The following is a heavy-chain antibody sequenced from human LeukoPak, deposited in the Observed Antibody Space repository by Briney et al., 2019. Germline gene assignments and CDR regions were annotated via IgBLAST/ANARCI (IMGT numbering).Heavy chain of an antibody. CDR2: ISGSGGST. Sequence: GGSLRLSCAASGFTFSDYSMNWVRQAPGKGLEWVSAISGSGGSTYYADSVKGRFTISRDNSKNTLYLQMNSLRAEDTAVYYCAKELGSSWYSYFDYWGQGTLVTVSS. CDR3: AKELGSSWYSYFDY. V-gene: IGHV3-23*01. CDR1: GFTFSDYS. J-gene: IGHJ4*02. D-gene: IGHD6-13*01.